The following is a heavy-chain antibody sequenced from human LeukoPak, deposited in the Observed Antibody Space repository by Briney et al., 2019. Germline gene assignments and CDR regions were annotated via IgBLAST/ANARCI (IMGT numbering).Heavy chain of an antibody. J-gene: IGHJ4*02. CDR1: GYTFTDYY. D-gene: IGHD4-17*01. Sequence: ASVKVSCKASGYTFTDYYIQWVRQAPGQGLEWMGRINPNSGATTYAQQFQGRVTMTRDTSITTAYMGVSRLTSDDTAVYYCATETTGTPRGVYWGLGTLVTVSS. V-gene: IGHV1-2*02. CDR3: ATETTGTPRGVY. CDR2: INPNSGAT.